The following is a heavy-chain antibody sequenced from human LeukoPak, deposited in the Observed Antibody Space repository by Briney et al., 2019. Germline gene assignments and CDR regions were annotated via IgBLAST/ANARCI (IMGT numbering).Heavy chain of an antibody. V-gene: IGHV3-48*02. Sequence: PGGSLRLSCAASGFPFSSFSMNWVRQAPGKGLEWVSYISSTSSSIYYADSVKGRFTVSGDNAKDSLYLQMNSLRDEDTAVYYCARDLISGDYTFDYWGQGALVTVSS. CDR3: ARDLISGDYTFDY. CDR1: GFPFSSFS. CDR2: ISSTSSSI. D-gene: IGHD4-11*01. J-gene: IGHJ4*02.